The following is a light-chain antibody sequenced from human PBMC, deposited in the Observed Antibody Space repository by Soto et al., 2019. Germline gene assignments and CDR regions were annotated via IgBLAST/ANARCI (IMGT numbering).Light chain of an antibody. V-gene: IGKV3-11*01. CDR1: QSVDSY. CDR3: QQRSSWPIT. J-gene: IGKJ5*01. CDR2: GAS. Sequence: LLTQSPASQSLSPVASATLSCRASQSVDSYLVWYQQKPGQAPRLLIFGASSRATGIPARFSGSGSGTDFTLTINSLEPEEFAVYYCQQRSSWPITFGQGTRLEIK.